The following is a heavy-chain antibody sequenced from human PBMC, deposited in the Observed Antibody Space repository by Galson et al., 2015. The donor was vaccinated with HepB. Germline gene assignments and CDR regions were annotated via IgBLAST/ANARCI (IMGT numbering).Heavy chain of an antibody. CDR2: IRSKANSYAT. CDR3: TITSMSITIFGVVESNWFDP. J-gene: IGHJ5*02. V-gene: IGHV3-73*01. Sequence: SLRLSCAASGFTFSGSAMHWVRQASGKGLEWVGRIRSKANSYATAYAASVKGRFTISRDDSKNTAYLQMNSLKTEDTAVYYCTITSMSITIFGVVESNWFDPWGQGTLVTVSS. CDR1: GFTFSGSA. D-gene: IGHD3-3*01.